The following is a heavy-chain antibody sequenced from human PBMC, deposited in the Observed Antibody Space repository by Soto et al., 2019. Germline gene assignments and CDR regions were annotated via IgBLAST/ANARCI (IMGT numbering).Heavy chain of an antibody. D-gene: IGHD1-26*01. CDR2: IRSKANSYAT. V-gene: IGHV3-73*01. CDR1: GFTFSCSA. CDR3: TRPSGSYESFDI. J-gene: IGHJ3*02. Sequence: GSLRLSCAASGFTFSCSAMHWVRQASGKGLEWVGRIRSKANSYATAYAASVKGRFTISRDDSKNTAYLQMNSLKTEDTAVYYCTRPSGSYESFDIWGQGTMVTVSS.